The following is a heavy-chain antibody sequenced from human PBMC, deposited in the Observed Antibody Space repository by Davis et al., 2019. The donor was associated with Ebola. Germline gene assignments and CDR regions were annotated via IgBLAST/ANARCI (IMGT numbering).Heavy chain of an antibody. CDR1: GFTFSSNS. D-gene: IGHD2-21*02. Sequence: GESLKIPCAASGFTFSSNSMNWVRQAPGKGLEWVSFISSSSNYIYYADSVKGRFTVSRDNAKNSLYLQMNSLRAEDTAVYYCVRDPALVVTGGGWFFGLWGRGTLVTVSS. J-gene: IGHJ2*01. V-gene: IGHV3-21*01. CDR3: VRDPALVVTGGGWFFGL. CDR2: ISSSSNYI.